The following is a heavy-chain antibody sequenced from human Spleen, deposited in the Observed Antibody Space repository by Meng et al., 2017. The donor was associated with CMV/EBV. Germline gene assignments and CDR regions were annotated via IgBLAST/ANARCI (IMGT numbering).Heavy chain of an antibody. V-gene: IGHV4-30-4*08. Sequence: QLQLQESGPELLNPSQPLSLTCTVSGGSIISGDYYWSWIRQPPGKGLEWIGHIYYRGSTYYNPSLKSRLTISVDTSKNQFSLELSSVTAADTAVYYCARVFGRDYPDSWGRGTLVTVSS. D-gene: IGHD3-16*01. CDR2: IYYRGST. CDR1: GGSIISGDYY. CDR3: ARVFGRDYPDS. J-gene: IGHJ4*02.